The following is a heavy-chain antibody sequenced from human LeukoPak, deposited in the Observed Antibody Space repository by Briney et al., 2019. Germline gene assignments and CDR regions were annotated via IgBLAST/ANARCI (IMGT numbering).Heavy chain of an antibody. CDR3: ARETILGHYYYYGMDV. J-gene: IGHJ6*02. Sequence: SETLSLTCTVSGGSISSYYWSWIRQPPGKGLEWIGYIYYSGSTNYNPSLKSRVTISVDTSKNQFSLKLSSVTAADTAVYYCARETILGHYYYYGMDVWGQGTTVTVSS. V-gene: IGHV4-59*01. CDR2: IYYSGST. CDR1: GGSISSYY. D-gene: IGHD3-3*01.